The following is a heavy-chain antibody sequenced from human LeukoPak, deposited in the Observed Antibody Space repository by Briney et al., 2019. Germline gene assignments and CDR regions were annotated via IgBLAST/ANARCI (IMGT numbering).Heavy chain of an antibody. Sequence: WMGIINPSGGSTSYAQKFQGRVTMTRDTSTSTVYMELSSLRSEDTAVYYCARLISYGFDYWGQGTLVTVSS. CDR3: ARLISYGFDY. CDR2: INPSGGST. J-gene: IGHJ4*02. D-gene: IGHD5-18*01. V-gene: IGHV1-46*01.